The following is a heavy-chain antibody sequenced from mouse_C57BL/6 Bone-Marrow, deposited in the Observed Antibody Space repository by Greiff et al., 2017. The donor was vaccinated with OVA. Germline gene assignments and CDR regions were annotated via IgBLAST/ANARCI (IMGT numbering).Heavy chain of an antibody. Sequence: QVQLQQPGAELVKPGASVKVSCKASGYTFTSYWMHWVKQRPGQGLEWIGRIHPSDSDTNYNQKFKGKATLTVDKSSSTAYMQLSSLTSEDSAVYYCAIRLYYGYDRERDYAMDYWGQGTSVTVST. D-gene: IGHD2-2*01. J-gene: IGHJ4*01. CDR2: IHPSDSDT. CDR1: GYTFTSYW. CDR3: AIRLYYGYDRERDYAMDY. V-gene: IGHV1-74*01.